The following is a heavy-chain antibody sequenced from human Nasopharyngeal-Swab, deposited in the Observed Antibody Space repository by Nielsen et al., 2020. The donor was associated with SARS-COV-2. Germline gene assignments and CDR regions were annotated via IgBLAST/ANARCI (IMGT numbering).Heavy chain of an antibody. V-gene: IGHV3-73*01. CDR2: IRSKANSYAT. D-gene: IGHD5-18*01. J-gene: IGHJ2*01. CDR1: GFTFSGSA. Sequence: GESLKISCASSGFTFSGSAMHWVRQASGKGLEWVGRIRSKANSYATAYAASVKGRFTISRDDSKNTAYLQMNSLKTEDTAVYYCTRGDSYGASWYFDLWGRGTLVTVSS. CDR3: TRGDSYGASWYFDL.